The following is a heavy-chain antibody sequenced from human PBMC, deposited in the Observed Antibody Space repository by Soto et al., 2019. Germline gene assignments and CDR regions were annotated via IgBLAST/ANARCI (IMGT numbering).Heavy chain of an antibody. CDR1: GFTFGDYG. D-gene: IGHD4-17*01. Sequence: EVQLVESGGGLVRPGRSLRLSCSTSGFTFGDYGMTWFRQAPGKGLEWVGLIRSKSYGKTTEYAASATDTFTISRDDSKRIAYLQINSLKADDTAVYYCTSEGWDYGVTEWYFDLWGRGTLVTVPS. CDR2: IRSKSYGKTT. J-gene: IGHJ2*01. CDR3: TSEGWDYGVTEWYFDL. V-gene: IGHV3-49*05.